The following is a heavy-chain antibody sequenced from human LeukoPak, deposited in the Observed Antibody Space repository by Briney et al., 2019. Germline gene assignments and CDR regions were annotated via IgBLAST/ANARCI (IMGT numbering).Heavy chain of an antibody. J-gene: IGHJ3*02. CDR3: ARALLLWFGEPVPAAFDI. CDR1: GFTFSSYW. D-gene: IGHD3-10*01. CDR2: IKQDGSEK. Sequence: GGSLRLSCAASGFTFSSYWMSWVRQAPGKGLEWVANIKQDGSEKYYVDSVKGRFTISRDNAKNSLYLQMNSLRAEDTAVYYCARALLLWFGEPVPAAFDIWGQGTMVTVSS. V-gene: IGHV3-7*01.